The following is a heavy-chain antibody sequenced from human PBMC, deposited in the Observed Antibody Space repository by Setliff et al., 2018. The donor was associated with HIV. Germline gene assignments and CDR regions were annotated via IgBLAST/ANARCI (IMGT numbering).Heavy chain of an antibody. J-gene: IGHJ3*02. V-gene: IGHV3-74*01. CDR2: INYDRITT. Sequence: GGSLRLSCGASGFTFTNYWMHWIRQVPGKGLVWVSRINYDRITTDYADFVQGRFTISRDNAKNTVYLQMNSLRVDETAIYYCAREGATTAGFDIWGHGTMVTVSS. CDR1: GFTFTNYW. D-gene: IGHD6-19*01. CDR3: AREGATTAGFDI.